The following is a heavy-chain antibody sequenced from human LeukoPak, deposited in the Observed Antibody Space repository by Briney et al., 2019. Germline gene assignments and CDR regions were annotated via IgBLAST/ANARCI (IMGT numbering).Heavy chain of an antibody. CDR3: ASLTGDRSGY. V-gene: IGHV3-23*01. Sequence: GGPLRLSCIASGFSFSTSAMSWVRQAPGKGLEWVSSISISGDASYYADSVQGRFTISRDNSKHTLYLEMDTLRAEDTAVYYCASLTGDRSGYWGQGTLVTVSS. CDR2: ISISGDAS. CDR1: GFSFSTSA. D-gene: IGHD7-27*01. J-gene: IGHJ4*02.